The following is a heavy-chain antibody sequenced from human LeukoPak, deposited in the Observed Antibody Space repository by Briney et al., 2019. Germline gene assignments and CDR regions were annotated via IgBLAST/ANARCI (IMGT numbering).Heavy chain of an antibody. CDR3: ARDYGDHAFDC. D-gene: IGHD4-17*01. CDR1: GGSISRSSYY. Sequence: SETLSLTCTLSGGSISRSSYYWGWIRQPPGKGLEWIGSFYYSGSTYYNPSLKSRVTISVDTSKNQFSLKLSSVTAADTAVYFCARDYGDHAFDCWGQGTLVTVSS. J-gene: IGHJ4*02. CDR2: FYYSGST. V-gene: IGHV4-39*01.